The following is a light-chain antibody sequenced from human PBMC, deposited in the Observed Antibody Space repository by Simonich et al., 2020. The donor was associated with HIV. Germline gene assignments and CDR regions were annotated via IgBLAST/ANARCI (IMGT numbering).Light chain of an antibody. CDR3: QQSYSTPLT. CDR1: QSISSY. V-gene: IGKV1-39*01. CDR2: GAS. Sequence: DIQMTQSPSSLSASVGDRVTITCRASQSISSYLNWYQQKPGKAPKLLIYGASSLQSGVPSRVSGSGSGTEFTLTISSLQPEDFATYYCQQSYSTPLTFGGGTKVEIK. J-gene: IGKJ4*01.